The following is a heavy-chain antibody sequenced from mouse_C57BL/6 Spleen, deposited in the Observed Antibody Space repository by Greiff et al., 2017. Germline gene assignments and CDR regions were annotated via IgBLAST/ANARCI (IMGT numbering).Heavy chain of an antibody. J-gene: IGHJ4*01. CDR2: IHPNSSST. CDR1: GYTFTSYW. V-gene: IGHV1-64*01. CDR3: ARALITTVGATRYYAMDY. D-gene: IGHD1-1*01. Sequence: VQLQQPGAELVKPGASVKLSCKASGYTFTSYWMHWVKQRPGQGLEWIGMIHPNSSSTNYNEKFKSKATLTVDKSSSTAYVKLSSLASEDSAVYYCARALITTVGATRYYAMDYWGQGTSVTVSS.